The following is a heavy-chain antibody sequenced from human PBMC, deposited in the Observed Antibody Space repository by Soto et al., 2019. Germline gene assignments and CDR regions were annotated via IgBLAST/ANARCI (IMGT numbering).Heavy chain of an antibody. V-gene: IGHV4-59*08. Sequence: PSESLSLTCTVSGGSISSYYWSWIRQPPGKGLEWIGYIYYSGSTNYNPSLKSRVTISVDTSKNQFSLKLSSVTAADTAVYYCARQTIYGSGSYYYYYYYGMDVGGQGTTVTVSS. CDR2: IYYSGST. CDR3: ARQTIYGSGSYYYYYYYGMDV. J-gene: IGHJ6*02. D-gene: IGHD3-10*01. CDR1: GGSISSYY.